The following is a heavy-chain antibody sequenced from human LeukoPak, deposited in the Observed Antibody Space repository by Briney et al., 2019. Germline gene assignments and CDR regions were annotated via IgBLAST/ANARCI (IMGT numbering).Heavy chain of an antibody. V-gene: IGHV3-21*01. Sequence: GGSLRLSCAASGFTFSSYSMNWVRQAPGKGLEWVSSISSSSSYIYYADSVKGRFTISRDDAKNSLYLQMSSLRAEDTAVYYCARDFQFSDDCWGQGTLVTVSS. CDR2: ISSSSSYI. CDR1: GFTFSSYS. CDR3: ARDFQFSDDC. J-gene: IGHJ4*02. D-gene: IGHD3-3*01.